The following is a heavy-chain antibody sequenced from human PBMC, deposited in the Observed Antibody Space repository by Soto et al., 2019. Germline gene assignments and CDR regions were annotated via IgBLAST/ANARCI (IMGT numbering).Heavy chain of an antibody. D-gene: IGHD3-3*01. CDR2: IIPIFGTA. CDR1: GGTFSSYA. J-gene: IGHJ5*02. Sequence: SVKVSCKASGGTFSSYAISWVRQAPGQGLEWMGGIIPIFGTANYAQKFQGRVTITADESTSTAYMELSSLRSEDTAVYYCARVLPLRSGYYPYNWLDPWGQGTLVTVSS. CDR3: ARVLPLRSGYYPYNWLDP. V-gene: IGHV1-69*13.